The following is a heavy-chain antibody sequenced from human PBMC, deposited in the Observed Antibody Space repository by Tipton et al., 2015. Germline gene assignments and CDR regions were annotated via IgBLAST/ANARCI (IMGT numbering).Heavy chain of an antibody. CDR3: AREGWDSDSSGYDY. Sequence: TLSLTCTVSGGPMTTHYWSWIRQSPGKGLEWLGYVFYSGNTDYNPSLKSRATISVDKSRNQFSLQLSSVTAADTAVYYCAREGWDSDSSGYDYWGQGTLVTVSS. J-gene: IGHJ4*02. V-gene: IGHV4-59*11. D-gene: IGHD3-22*01. CDR1: GGPMTTHY. CDR2: VFYSGNT.